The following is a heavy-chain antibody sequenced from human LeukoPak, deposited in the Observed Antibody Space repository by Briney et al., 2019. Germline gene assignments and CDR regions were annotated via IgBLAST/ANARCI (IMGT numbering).Heavy chain of an antibody. Sequence: GGSLRLSCTGSGFTFADSGINWVRQAPGKGLVWVSRINSDGSITNYADSVKGRFTISRDNAKNTLYLQMSSLRAEDTAVYYCAKIDAYWGQGTLVTVSS. J-gene: IGHJ4*02. V-gene: IGHV3-74*01. CDR2: INSDGSIT. CDR3: AKIDAY. CDR1: GFTFADSG.